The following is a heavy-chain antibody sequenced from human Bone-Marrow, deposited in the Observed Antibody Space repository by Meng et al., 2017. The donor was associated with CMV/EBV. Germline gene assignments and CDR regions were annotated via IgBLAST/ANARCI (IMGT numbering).Heavy chain of an antibody. V-gene: IGHV3-74*01. D-gene: IGHD3-10*01. CDR2: INSDGSST. CDR1: GFTFSSYW. Sequence: GESLKISCAASGFTFSSYWMHWVRQAPGKGLVWVSRINSDGSSTSYADSVKGRFTISRDNAKNSLYLQMNSLRAEDTAVYYCARVKGRKPMVRGWFGWFDPWGQGTLVTVSS. J-gene: IGHJ5*02. CDR3: ARVKGRKPMVRGWFGWFDP.